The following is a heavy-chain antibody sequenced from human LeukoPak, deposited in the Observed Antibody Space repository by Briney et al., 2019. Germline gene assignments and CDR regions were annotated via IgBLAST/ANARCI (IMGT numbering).Heavy chain of an antibody. CDR3: ARGTVDTAMASPFDY. Sequence: KTSETLSLTCAVSGYSISSGYYWGWIRQPPGKGLEWIGSIYHSGSTYYNPSLKSRVTISVDTSKNQFSLKLSSVTAADTAVYYCARGTVDTAMASPFDYWGQGTLVTVSP. J-gene: IGHJ4*02. D-gene: IGHD5-18*01. V-gene: IGHV4-38-2*01. CDR2: IYHSGST. CDR1: GYSISSGYY.